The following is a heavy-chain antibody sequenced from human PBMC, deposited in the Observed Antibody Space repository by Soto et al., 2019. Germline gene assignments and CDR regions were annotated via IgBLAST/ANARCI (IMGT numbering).Heavy chain of an antibody. CDR1: GYTFTVYY. CDR3: ARDLAKGGGSAGFDY. CDR2: INRESGGT. J-gene: IGHJ4*02. Sequence: QVQLVQSGAEVKKPGTSVNGSCKASGYTFTVYYMHWVRQAPGQGFEGTGWINRESGGTMYQQKFQGRVTMNWDTSNSTAYMALTRLGSNDTAVYYCARDLAKGGGSAGFDYWGQGTLVTFSS. V-gene: IGHV1-2*02. D-gene: IGHD1-26*01.